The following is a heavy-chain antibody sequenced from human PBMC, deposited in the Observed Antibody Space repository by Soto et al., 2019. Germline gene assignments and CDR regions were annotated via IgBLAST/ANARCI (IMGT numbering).Heavy chain of an antibody. CDR2: IDYSGTT. J-gene: IGHJ5*02. V-gene: IGHV4-30-4*01. Sequence: QLQLQESGPGLVKPSQTLSLTCTVSGTSISSIDYYWTWIRQSPGKGLEWIGCIDYSGTTYYNPSLKSRVSISEDTSKNQFSLKLTSVAAADTAMYYCASFGVASMNWFDPWGQGTLVTVSS. CDR3: ASFGVASMNWFDP. D-gene: IGHD3-3*01. CDR1: GTSISSIDYY.